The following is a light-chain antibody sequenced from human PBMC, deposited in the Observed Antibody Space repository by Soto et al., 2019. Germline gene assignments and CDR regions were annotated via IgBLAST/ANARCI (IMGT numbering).Light chain of an antibody. CDR3: SSYISNSIVV. Sequence: QSALTQPASVSGSPGQSITISCTGTSSDVGDYNYVSWYQQHPGKAPKLIIYEVSHRLSGVSNRFSGSKSGHTASLTISGLQDVDEADYYCSSYISNSIVVFGGGTKLTVL. CDR1: SSDVGDYNY. V-gene: IGLV2-14*01. J-gene: IGLJ2*01. CDR2: EVS.